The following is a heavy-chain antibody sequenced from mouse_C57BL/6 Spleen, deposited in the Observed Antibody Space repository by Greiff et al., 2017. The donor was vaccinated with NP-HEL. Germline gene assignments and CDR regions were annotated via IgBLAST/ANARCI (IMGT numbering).Heavy chain of an antibody. CDR3: ARVGVPAWFAY. CDR1: GFTFSSYG. J-gene: IGHJ3*01. CDR2: ISSGGSYT. Sequence: EVHLVESGGDLVKPGGSLKLSCAASGFTFSSYGMSWVRQTPDKRLEWVATISSGGSYTYYPDSVKGRFTISRDNAKNTLYLQMSSLKSEDTAMYYCARVGVPAWFAYWGQGTLVTVSA. V-gene: IGHV5-6*01.